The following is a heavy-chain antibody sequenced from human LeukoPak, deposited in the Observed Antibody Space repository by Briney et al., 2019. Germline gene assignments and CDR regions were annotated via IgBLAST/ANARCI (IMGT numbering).Heavy chain of an antibody. V-gene: IGHV4-39*01. CDR3: ARAYSGSYYPTDAFDI. CDR1: GGSISSSSYY. Sequence: PSETLSLTCTVSGGSISSSSYYWGWIRQPPGKGLEWIGSIYYSGSTYYNPSLKSRVTISVDTSKNQFSLKLSSVTAADTAVYYCARAYSGSYYPTDAFDIWGQGTMVTVSS. J-gene: IGHJ3*02. CDR2: IYYSGST. D-gene: IGHD1-26*01.